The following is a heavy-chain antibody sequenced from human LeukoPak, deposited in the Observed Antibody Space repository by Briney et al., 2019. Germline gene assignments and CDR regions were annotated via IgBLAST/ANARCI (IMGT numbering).Heavy chain of an antibody. D-gene: IGHD2-2*01. CDR2: ISYDGSNK. Sequence: PGGSLRLSCAASGFTFSSYGMHWVRQAPGKGLEWVAVISYDGSNKYYADSVKGRFTISRDNSKNTLYLQMNSLRAEDTAVYYCARDLPLGYCSSTSCLMGAFDIWGQGTMVTVSS. J-gene: IGHJ3*02. CDR3: ARDLPLGYCSSTSCLMGAFDI. CDR1: GFTFSSYG. V-gene: IGHV3-30*03.